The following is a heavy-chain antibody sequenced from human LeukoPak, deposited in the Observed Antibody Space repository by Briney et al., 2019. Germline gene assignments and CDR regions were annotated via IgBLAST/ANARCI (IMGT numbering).Heavy chain of an antibody. J-gene: IGHJ5*02. CDR2: INIDGSST. Sequence: PGGSLRLSRAASGFTFSSYWMHWVRQAPGKGLVWVSRINIDGSSTNYADSVKGRFTISRDNAKNTLYLQMNSLRAEDTAVYYCERAVYYVWGTYAPGAQGPRVPVSS. CDR3: ERAVYYVWGTYAP. CDR1: GFTFSSYW. D-gene: IGHD3-10*01. V-gene: IGHV3-74*01.